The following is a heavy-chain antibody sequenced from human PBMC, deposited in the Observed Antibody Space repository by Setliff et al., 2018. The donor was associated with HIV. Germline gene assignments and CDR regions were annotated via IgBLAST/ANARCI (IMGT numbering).Heavy chain of an antibody. CDR1: GYSISTAYY. CDR2: IYDSHFT. J-gene: IGHJ5*02. CDR3: ARGDDFHDGSGYYYP. D-gene: IGHD3-22*01. V-gene: IGHV4-38-2*01. Sequence: SETLSLTCAVSGYSISTAYYWGWIRQPPGKGLEWIGYIYDSHFTNYSPSLQSRVAISVDTSRNQLSLKLDSVTAADTAVYYCARGDDFHDGSGYYYPWGQGTLVTVSS.